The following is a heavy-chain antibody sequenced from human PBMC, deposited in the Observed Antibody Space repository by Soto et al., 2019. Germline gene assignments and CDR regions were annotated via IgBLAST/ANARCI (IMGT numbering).Heavy chain of an antibody. J-gene: IGHJ6*02. CDR3: ARRITMVRGVIKYYYYGMDV. Sequence: QVQLVQSGAEVKKPGSSVKVSCKASGGTFSSYAISRVRQAPGQGLEWMGGIIPIFGTANYAQKFQGRVTITADESTSTAYMELSSLRSEDTAVYYCARRITMVRGVIKYYYYGMDVWGQGTTVTVSS. CDR2: IIPIFGTA. D-gene: IGHD3-10*01. V-gene: IGHV1-69*01. CDR1: GGTFSSYA.